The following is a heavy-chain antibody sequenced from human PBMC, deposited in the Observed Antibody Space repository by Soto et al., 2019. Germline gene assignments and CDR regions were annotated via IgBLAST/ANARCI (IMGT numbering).Heavy chain of an antibody. CDR1: GFTFSSYA. V-gene: IGHV3-64D*06. D-gene: IGHD6-6*01. CDR2: ISSNGGST. Sequence: PVGSLRLSCSASGFTFSSYAMHWVRQAPGKGLEYVSAISSNGGSTYYADSVKGRFTISRDNSKNTLYLQMSSLRAEDTAVYYCGKNGVGSSSSLLWYWGKGTLVTVSS. J-gene: IGHJ4*02. CDR3: GKNGVGSSSSLLWY.